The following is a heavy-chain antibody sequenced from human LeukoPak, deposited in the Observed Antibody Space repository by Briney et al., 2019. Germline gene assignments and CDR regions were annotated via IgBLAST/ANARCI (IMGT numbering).Heavy chain of an antibody. J-gene: IGHJ6*04. D-gene: IGHD3-10*02. V-gene: IGHV3-23*01. CDR3: AELGITMIGGV. CDR2: ISGSGGST. CDR1: GFTFSSYA. Sequence: GGSLRLSCEASGFTFSSYAMSWVRQAPGKGLEWVSAISGSGGSTYYADSVKGRFTISRDNAKNSLYLQMNSLRAEDTAVYYCAELGITMIGGVWGKGTTVTISS.